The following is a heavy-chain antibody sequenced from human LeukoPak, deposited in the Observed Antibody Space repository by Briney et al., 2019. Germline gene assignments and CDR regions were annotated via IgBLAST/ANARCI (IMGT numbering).Heavy chain of an antibody. Sequence: ASVKVSCKASGYTFTSYGISWVRQAPGQGLEWMGWISAYNGNTNYAQKLQGRFTMTTDTSTSTAYMELRSLRSDDTAVYYCARECGAHYYDSSGYCNDHWGQGTLVTVSS. CDR3: ARECGAHYYDSSGYCNDH. V-gene: IGHV1-18*01. J-gene: IGHJ4*02. CDR1: GYTFTSYG. CDR2: ISAYNGNT. D-gene: IGHD3-22*01.